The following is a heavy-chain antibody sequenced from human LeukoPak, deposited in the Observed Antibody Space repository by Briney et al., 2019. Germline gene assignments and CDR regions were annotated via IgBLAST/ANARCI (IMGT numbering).Heavy chain of an antibody. Sequence: PSETLSLTCSVSGGSISSYYWSWIRQTPGKGLEWIGYIYYSGSTTYNPTLKSRLSISVDTARNQFSLKLASVTAADTAVYYCASFIGPLDWGFFDYWGQGILVTVSS. CDR2: IYYSGST. J-gene: IGHJ4*02. D-gene: IGHD3-16*01. CDR1: GGSISSYY. CDR3: ASFIGPLDWGFFDY. V-gene: IGHV4-59*08.